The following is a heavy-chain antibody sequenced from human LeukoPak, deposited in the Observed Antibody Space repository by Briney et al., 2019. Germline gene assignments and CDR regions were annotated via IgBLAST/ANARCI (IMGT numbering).Heavy chain of an antibody. Sequence: PSETLSLTCNVSGGSNSSGNYYWNWIRQPAGKGLQWIGRIYTSGSTSYNPSLNSRVTISVDTSKNQSSLRLSSVTAADTAVYCCARGRYNRGFDYWGQGALVTVSS. CDR2: IYTSGST. J-gene: IGHJ4*02. CDR1: GGSNSSGNYY. CDR3: ARGRYNRGFDY. V-gene: IGHV4-61*02. D-gene: IGHD2-2*02.